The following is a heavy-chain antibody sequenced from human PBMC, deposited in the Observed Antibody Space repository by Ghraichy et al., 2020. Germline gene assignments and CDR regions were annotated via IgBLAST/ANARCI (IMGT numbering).Heavy chain of an antibody. CDR2: IYYSGST. Sequence: TLSLTCTVSGGSISSGGYYWSWIRQLPGKGLEWIGYIYYSGSTYYNPSLKSRVTISVDTSKNQFSLKLSSVTAADTAVYYCARDLRRDRGGSGSYLVWGQGTLVTVSS. CDR3: ARDLRRDRGGSGSYLV. D-gene: IGHD3-10*01. CDR1: GGSISSGGYY. J-gene: IGHJ4*02. V-gene: IGHV4-31*03.